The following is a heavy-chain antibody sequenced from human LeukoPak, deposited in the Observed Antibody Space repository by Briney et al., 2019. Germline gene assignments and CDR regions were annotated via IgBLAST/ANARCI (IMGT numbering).Heavy chain of an antibody. V-gene: IGHV3-48*02. Sequence: GGSLRLSCAASGFIFTDYSMNWVRQAPGKGLEWVSYIDRSSNNIYYPDSVKGRFTISRDNAKNSLYLQMNSLRDEDTAVYYCARDWRLLASYSSGRQEVPRNYFDYWGQGTLVTVSS. CDR1: GFIFTDYS. CDR3: ARDWRLLASYSSGRQEVPRNYFDY. J-gene: IGHJ4*02. D-gene: IGHD6-19*01. CDR2: IDRSSNNI.